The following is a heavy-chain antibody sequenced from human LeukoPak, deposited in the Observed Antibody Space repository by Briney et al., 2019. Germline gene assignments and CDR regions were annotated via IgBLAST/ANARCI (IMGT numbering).Heavy chain of an antibody. J-gene: IGHJ6*03. CDR2: INPNSGGT. CDR3: ARDRLGATIAYYYMDV. V-gene: IGHV1-2*02. Sequence: PRGSVKVSCKASGYTFTGYYMHWVRQAPGQGLEWMGWINPNSGGTNYAEKVKGRVTMTRDTAKSTAYMEMSRLRSDDTAVYYCARDRLGATIAYYYMDVWGKGTTVTVSS. CDR1: GYTFTGYY. D-gene: IGHD5-12*01.